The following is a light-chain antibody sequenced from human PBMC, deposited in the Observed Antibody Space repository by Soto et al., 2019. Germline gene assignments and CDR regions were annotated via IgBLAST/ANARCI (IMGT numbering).Light chain of an antibody. V-gene: IGKV3-20*01. CDR2: GAS. CDR3: QQYGSSIFT. J-gene: IGKJ3*01. Sequence: EIVLTQSPGTLSLSPGERATLSCRASQSVSSSYLAWYQQKPGQAPRLLIHGASSRATGIPDRFSGSGSGTHFTLTISRLEPEDFAVYYCQQYGSSIFTFGPGTKVDIK. CDR1: QSVSSSY.